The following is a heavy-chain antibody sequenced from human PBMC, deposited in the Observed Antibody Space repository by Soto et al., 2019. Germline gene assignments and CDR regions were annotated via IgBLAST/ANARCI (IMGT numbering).Heavy chain of an antibody. CDR2: IDPSDSYT. V-gene: IGHV5-10-1*01. D-gene: IGHD2-15*01. CDR1: GYSFTSYW. CDR3: ARTTHYYYYGMDV. J-gene: IGHJ6*02. Sequence: GESLKISCKGSGYSFTSYWISGVRQMPGKGLEWMGRIDPSDSYTNYSPSFQVHVTISADKSISTAYLQWSSLKASDTAMYYCARTTHYYYYGMDVWGQGTTVTVSS.